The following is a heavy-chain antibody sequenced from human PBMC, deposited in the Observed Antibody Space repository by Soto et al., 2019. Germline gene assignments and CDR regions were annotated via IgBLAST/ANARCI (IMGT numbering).Heavy chain of an antibody. CDR1: GFTFGSYW. J-gene: IGHJ4*02. Sequence: VGSLRLSCAVSGFTFGSYWMNWVRLIPGKGLEWVAYIKPDGSATYYVDSVKGRFTISRDNAKNSLYLQMNSLRVEDTSVYYCARAGYCGPGCYYYFDYWGQGTLVTVSS. CDR2: IKPDGSAT. D-gene: IGHD2-21*02. V-gene: IGHV3-7*01. CDR3: ARAGYCGPGCYYYFDY.